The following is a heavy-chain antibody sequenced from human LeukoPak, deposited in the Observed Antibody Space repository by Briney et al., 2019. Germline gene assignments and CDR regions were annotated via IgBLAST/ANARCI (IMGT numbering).Heavy chain of an antibody. Sequence: RGSLRLSCAASGFTFSSYAMSWVRQAPGKGLEWVSAISGSGGSTYYADSVKGRFTISRDNSKNTLYLQMNSLRAEDTAVYYCAKDSFWSGYFRDFDYWGQGTLVTVSS. CDR1: GFTFSSYA. J-gene: IGHJ4*02. CDR3: AKDSFWSGYFRDFDY. CDR2: ISGSGGST. D-gene: IGHD3-3*01. V-gene: IGHV3-23*01.